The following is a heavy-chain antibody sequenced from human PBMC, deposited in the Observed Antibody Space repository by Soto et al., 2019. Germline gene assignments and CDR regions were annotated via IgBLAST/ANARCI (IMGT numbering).Heavy chain of an antibody. J-gene: IGHJ6*02. CDR1: GGSFSGYY. Sequence: PXETLSLTCAVDGGSFSGYYWSWIRQPPGRGLDWIGEINHSGSTNYNPSLKSRVTISVDTSKNQFSLKLSSVTAADTAVYYCARGRRFFYSYGLVYDYYGMDVWGQETTVTVS. D-gene: IGHD5-18*01. V-gene: IGHV4-34*01. CDR2: INHSGST. CDR3: ARGRRFFYSYGLVYDYYGMDV.